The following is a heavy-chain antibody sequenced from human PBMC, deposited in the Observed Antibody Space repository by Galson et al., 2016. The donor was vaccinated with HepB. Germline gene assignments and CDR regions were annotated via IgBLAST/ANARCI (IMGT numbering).Heavy chain of an antibody. V-gene: IGHV3-48*03. D-gene: IGHD1-26*01. Sequence: SLRLSCAASGFSFSNYEMNWVRQAPGKGLEWVAYISGGGETTYYADSGRGRFTISRDNARDSVFLQMTSLRVEDTARYYCARDALGTWDLTTWGQGTLVSVSS. J-gene: IGHJ1*01. CDR2: ISGGGETT. CDR1: GFSFSNYE. CDR3: ARDALGTWDLTT.